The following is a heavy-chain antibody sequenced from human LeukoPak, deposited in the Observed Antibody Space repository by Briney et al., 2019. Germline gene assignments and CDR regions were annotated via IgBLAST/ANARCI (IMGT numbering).Heavy chain of an antibody. CDR1: RGTFSSYA. CDR3: ARSPRYNWNYYFQH. Sequence: SVKVSCKASRGTFSSYAISWVRQAPGQGLEWMGGIIPIFGTANYAQKFQGRVTITTDESTSTAYMELSSLRSEDTAVYYCARSPRYNWNYYFQHWGQGTLVTVSS. CDR2: IIPIFGTA. J-gene: IGHJ1*01. V-gene: IGHV1-69*05. D-gene: IGHD1-7*01.